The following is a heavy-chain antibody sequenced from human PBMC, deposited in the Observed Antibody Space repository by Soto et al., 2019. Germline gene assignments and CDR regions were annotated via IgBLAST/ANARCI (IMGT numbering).Heavy chain of an antibody. CDR3: ASSIHSGWTFDY. J-gene: IGHJ4*02. CDR2: IYYSGST. D-gene: IGHD6-19*01. Sequence: SETLSLTCTVSGGSISSYYWSWIRQPPGKGLEWIGYIYYSGSTNYNPSLKSRVTISVDTSKNQFSLKLSSVTAADTAVYYCASSIHSGWTFDYWGQGTLVTVSS. V-gene: IGHV4-59*01. CDR1: GGSISSYY.